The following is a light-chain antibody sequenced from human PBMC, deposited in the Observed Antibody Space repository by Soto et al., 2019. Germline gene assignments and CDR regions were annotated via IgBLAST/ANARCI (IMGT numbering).Light chain of an antibody. J-gene: IGKJ2*01. CDR2: QTS. CDR3: QQGITYST. V-gene: IGKV1-5*03. Sequence: DIQLTQSPSILSASVGDRVTITCRASQSIGSWLAWFQQKPGKAPNLLIWQTSNLETGVPSRFSGSGSGTEFTLTISSLQPDDFATYYCQQGITYSTFGQGTKVETK. CDR1: QSIGSW.